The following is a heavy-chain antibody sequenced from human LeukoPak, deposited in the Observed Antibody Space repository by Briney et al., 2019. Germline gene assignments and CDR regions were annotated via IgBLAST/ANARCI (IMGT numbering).Heavy chain of an antibody. CDR1: GFTFTNAW. J-gene: IGHJ6*02. D-gene: IGHD3-10*01. CDR3: TTGPFDYYGSASYLANGMDV. V-gene: IGHV3-15*01. CDR2: IKSKTDGGTT. Sequence: PGGSLRLSCAASGFTFTNAWMSWVRQAPGKGLEWIGRIKSKTDGGTTDYTAPVKGRFTISRDDSKNTLYLQMNGLKTEDTAVYYCTTGPFDYYGSASYLANGMDVWGQGTTVTVSS.